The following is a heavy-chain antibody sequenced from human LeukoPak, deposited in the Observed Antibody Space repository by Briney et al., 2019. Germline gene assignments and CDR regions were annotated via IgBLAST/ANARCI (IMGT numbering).Heavy chain of an antibody. CDR2: INPNSGGT. D-gene: IGHD6-13*01. CDR1: GYTFTGYY. Sequence: ASVKVFCKASGYTFTGYYMHWVRQAPGQGLEWMGWINPNSGGTNYAQKFQGRVTMTRDTSISTAYMELSRLRSDDTAVYYCARYSSSWDWFDPWGQGTLVTVSS. J-gene: IGHJ5*02. CDR3: ARYSSSWDWFDP. V-gene: IGHV1-2*02.